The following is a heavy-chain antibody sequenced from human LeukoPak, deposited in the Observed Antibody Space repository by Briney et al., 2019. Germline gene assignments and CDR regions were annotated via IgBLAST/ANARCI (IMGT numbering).Heavy chain of an antibody. Sequence: GGSLRLSCAASGLTFRRYAMSWVRQAQGKGLEWVSTISGSGGSTYYADSVKGRFTISRDNSKNTLYLQMNSLRAEDTAVYYCAKDLGYSGYDLGGYGMDVWGQGTTVTVSS. CDR1: GLTFRRYA. D-gene: IGHD5-12*01. CDR3: AKDLGYSGYDLGGYGMDV. J-gene: IGHJ6*02. V-gene: IGHV3-23*01. CDR2: ISGSGGST.